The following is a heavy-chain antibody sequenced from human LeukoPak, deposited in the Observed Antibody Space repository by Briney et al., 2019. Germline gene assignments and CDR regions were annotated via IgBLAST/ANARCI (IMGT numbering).Heavy chain of an antibody. V-gene: IGHV1-8*01. D-gene: IGHD2-2*01. Sequence: ALVKVSCKASGYTFTSYDINWVRQATGQGLEWMGWMNPNSGNTGYAQKFQGRVTMTRNTSISTAYMELSSLRSEDTAVYYCARGPVYCSSTSCDYYYYMDVWGKGTTVTVSS. CDR2: MNPNSGNT. CDR1: GYTFTSYD. CDR3: ARGPVYCSSTSCDYYYYMDV. J-gene: IGHJ6*03.